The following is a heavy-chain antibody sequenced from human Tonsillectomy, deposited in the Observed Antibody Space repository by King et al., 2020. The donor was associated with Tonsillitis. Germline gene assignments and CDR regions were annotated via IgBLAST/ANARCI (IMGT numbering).Heavy chain of an antibody. CDR2: INHSGST. CDR3: ARGYGSGSYYYYGMDV. D-gene: IGHD3-10*01. J-gene: IGHJ6*02. CDR1: GGSFSGYY. Sequence: VQLQQWGAGLLKPSETLSLTCAVYGGSFSGYYWSWIRQPPGKGLEWIGEINHSGSTNYNPSFKSRVTVSVDTSKNQFSLKLSSVTAADTAVYYCARGYGSGSYYYYGMDVWGQGTTVTVSS. V-gene: IGHV4-34*01.